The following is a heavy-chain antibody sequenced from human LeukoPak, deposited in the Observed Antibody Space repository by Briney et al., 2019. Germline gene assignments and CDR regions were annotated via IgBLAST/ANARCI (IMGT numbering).Heavy chain of an antibody. V-gene: IGHV3-21*01. CDR1: GFTFSSYS. CDR2: ISSSSSYI. D-gene: IGHD3-22*01. J-gene: IGHJ4*02. CDR3: ARDTSGYYSPAPLFDY. Sequence: PGGSLRLSCAASGFTFSSYSMNWVRKAPGKGLEWVSSISSSSSYIYYADSVKGRFTISRDNAKNSLYLQMNSLRAEDTAVYYCARDTSGYYSPAPLFDYWGQGTLVTVSS.